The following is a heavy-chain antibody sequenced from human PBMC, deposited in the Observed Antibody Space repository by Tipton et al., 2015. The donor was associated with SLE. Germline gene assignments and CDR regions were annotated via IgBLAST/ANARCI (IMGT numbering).Heavy chain of an antibody. CDR3: ARVPVGQTWIDY. J-gene: IGHJ4*02. Sequence: TLSLTCAVSGYSISSGYYWSWIRQPPGKGLEWIGYIYYSGSTNYNPSLKSRVTISVDTSKNQFSLKLSSVTAADTAVYYCARVPVGQTWIDYWGQGTLVTVSS. CDR2: IYYSGST. D-gene: IGHD1-1*01. CDR1: GYSISSGYY. V-gene: IGHV4-61*01.